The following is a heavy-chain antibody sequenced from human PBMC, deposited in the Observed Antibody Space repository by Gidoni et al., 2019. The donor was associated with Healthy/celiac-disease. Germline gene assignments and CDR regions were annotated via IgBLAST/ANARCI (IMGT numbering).Heavy chain of an antibody. CDR2: INHSGST. D-gene: IGHD3-10*01. Sequence: QVQLQQWGAGLLKPSETLSLTCAVYGGSFSGYYWSWIRQPPGKGLEWIGEINHSGSTNYNPSLKSRVTISVDTSKNQFSLKLSSVTAADTAVYYCARGKGFRESLHYMDVWGKGTTVTVSS. J-gene: IGHJ6*03. V-gene: IGHV4-34*01. CDR1: GGSFSGYY. CDR3: ARGKGFRESLHYMDV.